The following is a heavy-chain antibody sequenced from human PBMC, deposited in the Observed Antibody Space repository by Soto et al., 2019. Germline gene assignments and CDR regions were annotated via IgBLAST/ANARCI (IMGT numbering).Heavy chain of an antibody. D-gene: IGHD3-3*01. CDR3: AGGGGVGVAGSAAFDM. J-gene: IGHJ3*02. V-gene: IGHV1-2*02. Sequence: QLHLVQSGAVVKKPGASVTVSCSASGYPVTAYYMHWVRQAPGRGLEWMGGINPATGAAKYTQTFQGRVPMTRDTSTSTVFMELSGLTSEDTAVFYSAGGGGVGVAGSAAFDMWGQGTLVTVSS. CDR2: INPATGAA. CDR1: GYPVTAYY.